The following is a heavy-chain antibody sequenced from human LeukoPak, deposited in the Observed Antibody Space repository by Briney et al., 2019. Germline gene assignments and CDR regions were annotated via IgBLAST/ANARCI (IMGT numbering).Heavy chain of an antibody. V-gene: IGHV3-15*01. CDR3: TTDTWN. CDR2: IKSKTNGGAT. J-gene: IGHJ4*02. CDR1: GFILSDAW. Sequence: GSLRLSCAASGFILSDAWMAWVRQGPGKGLEWVGRIKSKTNGGATDYAAPVKGRFSISRDDSKNTLYLQMNSLTTEDTAVYYCTTDTWNWGQGTLVTVSS. D-gene: IGHD3-16*01.